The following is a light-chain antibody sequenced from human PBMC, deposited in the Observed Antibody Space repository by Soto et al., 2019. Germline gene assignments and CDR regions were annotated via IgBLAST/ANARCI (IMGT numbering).Light chain of an antibody. CDR2: AAS. Sequence: DIQMTQSPSSLSASVGDRVTITCRASQSISSYLNWYQQKPGKAPKLLIYAASTLQSGVPSRFSGSGSGTDFTLTISSLQPEDFATYYCQQSYSNVMYTFGQGTTLEIK. V-gene: IGKV1-39*01. CDR1: QSISSY. J-gene: IGKJ2*01. CDR3: QQSYSNVMYT.